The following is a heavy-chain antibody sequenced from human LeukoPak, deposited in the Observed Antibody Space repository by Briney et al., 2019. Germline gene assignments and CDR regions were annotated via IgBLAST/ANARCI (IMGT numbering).Heavy chain of an antibody. J-gene: IGHJ4*02. CDR2: INPSGGST. Sequence: ASVTVSCTASGYTFTSYYMHWVRQAPGQGLEWMGIINPSGGSTIYAQKFQGRGTMTRDTSTSTVYMELSSLRSEDTAVYYCWASDYYDSSGYYYSFDYWGQGTLVTVSS. CDR3: WASDYYDSSGYYYSFDY. V-gene: IGHV1-46*01. D-gene: IGHD3-22*01. CDR1: GYTFTSYY.